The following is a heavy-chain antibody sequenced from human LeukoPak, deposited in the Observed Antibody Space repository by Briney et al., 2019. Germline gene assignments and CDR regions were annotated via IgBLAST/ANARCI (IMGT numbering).Heavy chain of an antibody. Sequence: ASVKASCKASGYTFTSYAMNWVRQAPGQGLEWMGWINTNTGNPTYAQGFTGRFVFSLDTSVSTAYLQISSLKAEDTAVYYCARGPVGATAGPYYFDYWGQGTLVTVSS. CDR3: ARGPVGATAGPYYFDY. V-gene: IGHV7-4-1*02. CDR1: GYTFTSYA. J-gene: IGHJ4*02. D-gene: IGHD1-26*01. CDR2: INTNTGNP.